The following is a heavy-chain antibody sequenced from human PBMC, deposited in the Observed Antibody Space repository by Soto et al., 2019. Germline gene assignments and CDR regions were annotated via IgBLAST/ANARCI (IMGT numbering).Heavy chain of an antibody. CDR2: IYYSGST. J-gene: IGHJ4*02. D-gene: IGHD3-10*01. CDR3: ARARGGYFDY. CDR1: GGSISSYY. Sequence: PSETLSLTCTVSGGSISSYYWSWIRQPPGKGLEWIGYIYYSGSTNYNPSLKSRVTISVDTSKNQFSLKMNSVTAADTAVYYCARARGGYFDYWGQGTVVTVSS. V-gene: IGHV4-59*08.